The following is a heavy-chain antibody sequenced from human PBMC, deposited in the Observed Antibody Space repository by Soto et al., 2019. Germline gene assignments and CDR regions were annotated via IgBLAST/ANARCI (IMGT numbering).Heavy chain of an antibody. CDR3: ARLNTVINYYDSSGYDIDY. Sequence: PGESLKISCKGSGYSFTSYWIGWVRQMPGKGLEWMGIIYPGDSDTRYSPSFQGQVTISADKSISTAYLQWSSLKASDTAMYYCARLNTVINYYDSSGYDIDYWGQGTLVTVSS. J-gene: IGHJ4*02. CDR1: GYSFTSYW. V-gene: IGHV5-51*01. D-gene: IGHD3-22*01. CDR2: IYPGDSDT.